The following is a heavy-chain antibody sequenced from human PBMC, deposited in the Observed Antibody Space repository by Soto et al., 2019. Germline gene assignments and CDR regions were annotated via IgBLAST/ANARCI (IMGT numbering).Heavy chain of an antibody. J-gene: IGHJ3*02. V-gene: IGHV3-30-3*01. Sequence: GGSLRLSCAASGFTFSSYAMHWVRQAPGKGLEWVAVISYDGSNKYYADSVKGRFTISRDNSKNTLYLQMNSLRAEDTAVYYFARVGRYGSAFDIWGQGTMVTVSS. CDR1: GFTFSSYA. CDR3: ARVGRYGSAFDI. D-gene: IGHD3-10*01. CDR2: ISYDGSNK.